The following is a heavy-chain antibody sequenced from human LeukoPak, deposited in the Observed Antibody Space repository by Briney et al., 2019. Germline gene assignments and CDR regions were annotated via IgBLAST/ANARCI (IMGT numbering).Heavy chain of an antibody. CDR3: ARWAGSGSTSSYYYGMDV. CDR2: ISYVGSNK. J-gene: IGHJ6*02. CDR1: GFTFSIYA. V-gene: IGHV3-30*04. Sequence: GRCLGLSCAASGFTFSIYAMHWVPQAPGKGLECVAGISYVGSNKYYADSVKVRFTYPRNNSKNSLYLQMNRLRAEQTAVYYCARWAGSGSTSSYYYGMDVWGQGTTVTVSS. D-gene: IGHD3-10*01.